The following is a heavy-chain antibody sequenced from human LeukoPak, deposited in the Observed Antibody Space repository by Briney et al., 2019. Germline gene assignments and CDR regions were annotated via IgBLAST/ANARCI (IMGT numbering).Heavy chain of an antibody. D-gene: IGHD4-17*01. J-gene: IGHJ4*02. CDR2: IYHSGST. CDR1: GGSISSSNW. V-gene: IGHV4-4*02. CDR3: ARDTAGDYGGTFDY. Sequence: SETLSLTCAVSGGSISSSNWWSWVRQPPGKGLEWIGEIYHSGSTNYNPSLKSRVTISVDKSKNQFSLKLSSVTAADTAVYYCARDTAGDYGGTFDYWGQGTLVTVSS.